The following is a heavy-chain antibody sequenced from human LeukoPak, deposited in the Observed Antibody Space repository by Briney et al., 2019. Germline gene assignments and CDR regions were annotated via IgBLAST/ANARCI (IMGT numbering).Heavy chain of an antibody. D-gene: IGHD3-22*01. CDR3: ARKYYYHSSGFYLDVLDF. CDR2: ISGSGGST. CDR1: GFTFTSYA. Sequence: GGSLRLSCAASGFTFTSYAMSWVRQAPGKGLEWVSAISGSGGSTDYADSVKGRFTISRDNSKNTLYLEMNSLRAEDTAAYYCARKYYYHSSGFYLDVLDFWGQGTMVTASS. J-gene: IGHJ3*01. V-gene: IGHV3-23*01.